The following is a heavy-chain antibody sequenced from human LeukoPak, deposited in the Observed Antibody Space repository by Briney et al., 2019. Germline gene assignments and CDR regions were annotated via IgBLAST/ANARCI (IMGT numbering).Heavy chain of an antibody. CDR3: ASRRELGDYYYDSSGYLSPYYYVDV. V-gene: IGHV4-59*01. CDR2: IYYSGST. CDR1: GGSISSYY. Sequence: KSSETLSLTCTVSGGSISSYYWSWIRQPPGKGLEWIGYIYYSGSTNYNPSLKSRVTISVDTSKNQFSLKLSSVTAADTAVYYCASRRELGDYYYDSSGYLSPYYYVDVWGKGTTVTVSS. J-gene: IGHJ6*03. D-gene: IGHD3-22*01.